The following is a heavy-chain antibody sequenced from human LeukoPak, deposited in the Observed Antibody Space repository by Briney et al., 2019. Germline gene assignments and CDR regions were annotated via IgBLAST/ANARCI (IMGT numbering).Heavy chain of an antibody. Sequence: GGSLRPSCAASGFTFSTYGMHWVRQAPGKGLEWVAFIQYDGTKKYYADSVQGRFSISRDNSKNTLYLQMNSLRAEDTAVYYCAKDFETVAGGVIRAFDYWGQGTLVTVSS. D-gene: IGHD6-19*01. CDR1: GFTFSTYG. V-gene: IGHV3-30*02. CDR2: IQYDGTKK. J-gene: IGHJ4*02. CDR3: AKDFETVAGGVIRAFDY.